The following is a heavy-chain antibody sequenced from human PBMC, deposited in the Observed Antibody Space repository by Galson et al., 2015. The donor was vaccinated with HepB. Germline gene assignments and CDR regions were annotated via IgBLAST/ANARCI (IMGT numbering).Heavy chain of an antibody. Sequence: SLRLSCAASGFTVSSNYMSWVRQAPGKGLEWVSVIYSGGSTYYADSVKGRFTISRDNSKNTLYLQMNSLRAEDTAVYYCARVDRLLGKNLYYYYYGMDVWGQGTTVTVSS. CDR1: GFTVSSNY. CDR3: ARVDRLLGKNLYYYYYGMDV. V-gene: IGHV3-66*01. D-gene: IGHD4/OR15-4a*01. J-gene: IGHJ6*02. CDR2: IYSGGST.